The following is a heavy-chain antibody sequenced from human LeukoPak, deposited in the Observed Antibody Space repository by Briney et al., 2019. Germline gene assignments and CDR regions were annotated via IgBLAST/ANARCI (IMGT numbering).Heavy chain of an antibody. CDR1: GYTFTSYD. CDR2: MNPNSGNT. D-gene: IGHD6-13*01. CDR3: ARDEAAGGTNAFDI. V-gene: IGHV1-8*01. J-gene: IGHJ3*02. Sequence: ASVKASCKASGYTFTSYDINWVRQATGQGLEWMGWMNPNSGNTGYAQKFQGRVTMTRNTSISTAYMELSSLRSEDTAVYYCARDEAAGGTNAFDIWGQGTMVTVSS.